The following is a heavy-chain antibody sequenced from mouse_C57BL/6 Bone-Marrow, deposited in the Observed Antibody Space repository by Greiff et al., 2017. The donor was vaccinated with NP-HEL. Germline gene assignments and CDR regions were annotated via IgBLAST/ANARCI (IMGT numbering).Heavy chain of an antibody. Sequence: VQLQQPGAELVMPGASVKLSCKASGYTFTSYWMHWVKQRPGQGLEWIGEIDPSDSYTNYNQKFKGKSTLTVDKSSSTAYMQLSSLTSEDSAVYDCARWGGNYEMDYWGQGTSVTVSS. D-gene: IGHD2-1*01. V-gene: IGHV1-69*01. CDR2: IDPSDSYT. CDR3: ARWGGNYEMDY. CDR1: GYTFTSYW. J-gene: IGHJ4*01.